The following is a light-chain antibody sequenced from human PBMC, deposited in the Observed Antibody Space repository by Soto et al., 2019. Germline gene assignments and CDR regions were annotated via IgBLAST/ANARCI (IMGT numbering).Light chain of an antibody. Sequence: EIVLTQSPATLSLSQWERATLSCKASQSVRSNLAWYRHKPGQAPSLLIYAASTRATGIPARFSGSGYGTEFTLTISSLQSEDFAIYYCQHYDKWPFTFGQGTRLEIK. CDR2: AAS. CDR1: QSVRSN. J-gene: IGKJ5*01. V-gene: IGKV3-15*01. CDR3: QHYDKWPFT.